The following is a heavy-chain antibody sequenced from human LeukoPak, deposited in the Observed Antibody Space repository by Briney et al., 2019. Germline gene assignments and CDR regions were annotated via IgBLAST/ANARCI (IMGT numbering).Heavy chain of an antibody. V-gene: IGHV5-51*01. CDR3: AREGGGSGWPFDY. CDR2: IYPEDSDT. J-gene: IGHJ4*02. Sequence: GESLKISCKASGYTFTSYWIGWVRQMPGKGLEWMGIIYPEDSDTRYSPSFQGQATISADKSITTAYLQWSSLKASDTAMYYCAREGGGSGWPFDYWGQGTLVTVSS. CDR1: GYTFTSYW. D-gene: IGHD6-19*01.